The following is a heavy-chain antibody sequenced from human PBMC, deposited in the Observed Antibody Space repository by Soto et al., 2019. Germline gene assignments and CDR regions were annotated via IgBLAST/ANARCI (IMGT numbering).Heavy chain of an antibody. CDR2: FDPEDGET. CDR3: ATPTGSYDAFAI. D-gene: IGHD1-26*01. J-gene: IGHJ3*02. Sequence: ASVKVSCKVSGYTLTELSMHWVRQAPGKGLEWMGGFDPEDGETIYAQKFQGRVTMTEDTSTDTAYMELSSLRSEDTAVYYCATPTGSYDAFAIWGQGTMVTVSS. V-gene: IGHV1-24*01. CDR1: GYTLTELS.